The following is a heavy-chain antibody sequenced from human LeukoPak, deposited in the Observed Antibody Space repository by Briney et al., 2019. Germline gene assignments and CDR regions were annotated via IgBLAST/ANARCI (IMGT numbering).Heavy chain of an antibody. D-gene: IGHD2-21*02. CDR1: GFTFSSYA. CDR2: ISYDGSNK. J-gene: IGHJ3*02. Sequence: PGRSLRLSCAASGFTFSSYAMHWVRQAPGKGPEWVAVISYDGSNKYYADSVKGRFTISRDNSKNTLYLQMNSLRAEDTAVYYCARVTVVVTALDAFDIWGQGTMVTVSS. CDR3: ARVTVVVTALDAFDI. V-gene: IGHV3-30-3*01.